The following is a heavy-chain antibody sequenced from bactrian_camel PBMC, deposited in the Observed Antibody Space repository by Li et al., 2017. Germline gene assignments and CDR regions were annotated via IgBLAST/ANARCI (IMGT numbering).Heavy chain of an antibody. V-gene: IGHV3S6*01. D-gene: IGHD2*01. CDR2: IYADGSET. Sequence: HVQLVESGGGAVQAGGSLRLSCVASGYIYSSHCMGWVRQAPGEHLQWVASIYADGSETQYHWSVKGRFTISRDNAKNTVYLQMNNLQTEDTARYYCAKGFYSTADSLGHKVRGQGTQVTVS. CDR1: GYIYSSHC. J-gene: IGHJ4*01.